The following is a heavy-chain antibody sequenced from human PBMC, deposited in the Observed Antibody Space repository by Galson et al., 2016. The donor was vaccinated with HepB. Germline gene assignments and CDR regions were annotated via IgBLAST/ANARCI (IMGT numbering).Heavy chain of an antibody. D-gene: IGHD1/OR15-1a*01. J-gene: IGHJ6*02. V-gene: IGHV4-59*11. CDR2: IFYSGIT. CDR3: ARGGNNYYFAMDV. Sequence: LRLSCAASGFTFSNHAMSWVRQAPGKGLEWIGYIFYSGITKSNPSLKSRVTMSVDTSKRQISLKLSSVTVADTAVYYCARGGNNYYFAMDVWGQGTTVTVSS. CDR1: GFTFSNHA.